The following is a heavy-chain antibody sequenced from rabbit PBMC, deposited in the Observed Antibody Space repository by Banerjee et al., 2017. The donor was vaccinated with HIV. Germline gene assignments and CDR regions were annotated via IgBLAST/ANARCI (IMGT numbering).Heavy chain of an antibody. Sequence: QLVESRGGLVQPGGSLKLSCKASGFTLSSYYMNWVRQAPGKGLEWIGYIDPVFGITYYANWVNGRFSISRENAQNTVSLQMTSLTAADTATYFCARALATSDLLNLWGPGTLVTVS. CDR2: IDPVFGIT. D-gene: IGHD1-1*01. CDR1: GFTLSSYY. V-gene: IGHV1S7*01. J-gene: IGHJ4*01. CDR3: ARALATSDLLNL.